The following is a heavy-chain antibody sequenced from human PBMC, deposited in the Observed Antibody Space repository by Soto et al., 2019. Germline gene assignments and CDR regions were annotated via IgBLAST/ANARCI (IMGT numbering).Heavy chain of an antibody. D-gene: IGHD2-2*02. CDR2: IKQDGSEK. CDR3: ARPPIVVVPAAINWFDP. Sequence: PGGSLRLSCATSGFTFSSYWMSWVRQAPGKGLEWVANIKQDGSEKYYVDSVKGRFTISRDNAKNSLYLEMNSLRADDTAVYYCARPPIVVVPAAINWFDPWSQGTLVTVSS. J-gene: IGHJ5*02. V-gene: IGHV3-7*01. CDR1: GFTFSSYW.